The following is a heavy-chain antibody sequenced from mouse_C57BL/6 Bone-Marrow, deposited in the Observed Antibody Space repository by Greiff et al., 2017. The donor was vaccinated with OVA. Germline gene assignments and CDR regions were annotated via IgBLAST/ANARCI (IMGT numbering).Heavy chain of an antibody. V-gene: IGHV8-8*01. D-gene: IGHD3-2*02. CDR2: IWWDDDK. Sequence: LKESGPGLLQPSQTLSLTCSFSGFSLSTFGMGVGWIRQPSGKGLEWLAHIWWDDDKYYNPALKSRLTISKDTSKNQVFLKIANVDTADTATYYCARPHPSRQLRLVAWFAYWGQGTLVTVSA. CDR3: ARPHPSRQLRLVAWFAY. CDR1: GFSLSTFGMG. J-gene: IGHJ3*01.